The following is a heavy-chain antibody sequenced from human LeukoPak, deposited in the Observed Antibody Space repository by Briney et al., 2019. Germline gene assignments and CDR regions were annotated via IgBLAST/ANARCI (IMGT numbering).Heavy chain of an antibody. J-gene: IGHJ4*02. D-gene: IGHD3-10*01. Sequence: GSLRLSCAASGFTLSSYAMSWVRQAPGKGLEWVSAISGSGGSTYYADSVKGRFTISRDNSKNTLYLQMNSLRAEDTAVYYCATSPMVWGGNYWGQGTLVTVSS. CDR3: ATSPMVWGGNY. CDR2: ISGSGGST. CDR1: GFTLSSYA. V-gene: IGHV3-23*01.